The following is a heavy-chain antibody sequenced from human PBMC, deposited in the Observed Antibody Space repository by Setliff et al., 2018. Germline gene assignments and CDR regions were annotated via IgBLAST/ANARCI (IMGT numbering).Heavy chain of an antibody. CDR1: SASITDSY. V-gene: IGHV4-59*08. J-gene: IGHJ5*02. CDR2: IHYSGST. D-gene: IGHD2-2*01. CDR3: VRTFNGSPADR. Sequence: SETLSLTCSVSSASITDSYWNWIRQPPGKGLEWVGYIHYSGSTSYNPSLKSRVTISEDMSENQISLKLNPVTAADTAVYYCVRTFNGSPADRWGQGTLVTVSS.